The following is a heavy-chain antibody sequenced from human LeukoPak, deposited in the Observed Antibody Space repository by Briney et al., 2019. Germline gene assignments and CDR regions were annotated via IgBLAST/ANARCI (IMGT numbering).Heavy chain of an antibody. CDR1: GFTFSNYA. J-gene: IGHJ4*02. Sequence: GGSLRLSCAASGFTFSNYAMSWVRQAPGKGLEWVSAITGSGDTTYYADSVKGRFAISRDNSMHTVYLQMNSLRAEDTAVYYCANRRCTGTSCYLDYWGQGTLVTVSS. D-gene: IGHD2-2*01. CDR2: ITGSGDTT. CDR3: ANRRCTGTSCYLDY. V-gene: IGHV3-23*01.